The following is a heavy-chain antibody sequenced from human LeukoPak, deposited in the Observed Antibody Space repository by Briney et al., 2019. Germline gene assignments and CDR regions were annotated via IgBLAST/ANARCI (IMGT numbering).Heavy chain of an antibody. D-gene: IGHD6-19*01. Sequence: PGGSLRLSCAASGFTFSSYSMHWVRQAPGKGLEWVSAISGSGGSTYYADSVKGRFTISRDNSKNTLYLQMNSLRAEDTAVYYCAKVARRGKIAVDAFDIWGQGTMVTVSS. J-gene: IGHJ3*02. V-gene: IGHV3-23*01. CDR3: AKVARRGKIAVDAFDI. CDR2: ISGSGGST. CDR1: GFTFSSYS.